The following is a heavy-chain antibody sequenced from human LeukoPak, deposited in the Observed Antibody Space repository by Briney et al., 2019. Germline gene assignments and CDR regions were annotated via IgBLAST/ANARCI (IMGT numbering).Heavy chain of an antibody. CDR1: GFTFSESW. CDR2: LNLDGSDK. CDR3: ARGKRYPDY. V-gene: IGHV3-7*03. D-gene: IGHD1-1*01. J-gene: IGHJ4*02. Sequence: GGSLRLSCVVSGFTFSESWMSWVRQAPGKGLGWVASLNLDGSDKYYVDSVKGRFTISRDNAKNSLYLQMDSLRVEDTAVYYCARGKRYPDYWGQGTLVTVSS.